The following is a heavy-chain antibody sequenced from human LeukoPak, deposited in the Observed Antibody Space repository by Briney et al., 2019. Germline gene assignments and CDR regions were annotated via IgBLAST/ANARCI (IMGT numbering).Heavy chain of an antibody. CDR1: GFTFSSYA. V-gene: IGHV3-30-3*01. CDR2: ISYDGSNK. J-gene: IGHJ6*02. D-gene: IGHD6-13*01. Sequence: QTGGSLRLSCAASGFTFSSYAMHWVRQAPGKGLEWVAVISYDGSNKYYADSVKGRFTISRDNSKNTLYLQMNSLRAEDTAVYYCAREVAGSWRHYGMDVWGQGTTVTVSS. CDR3: AREVAGSWRHYGMDV.